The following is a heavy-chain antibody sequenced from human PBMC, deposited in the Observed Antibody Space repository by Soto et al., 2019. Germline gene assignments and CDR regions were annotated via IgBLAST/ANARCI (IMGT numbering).Heavy chain of an antibody. CDR1: EYLFNKYE. Sequence: ASVMVSCKDSEYLFNKYEMHRRRQLHAQRLEWMGWMSGDSGNTKYSPKQQDRVTITREKSASTAYMELSSLRSEDTALYYCARDCFAAGNLKFYYWG. CDR3: ARDCFAAGNLKFYY. CDR2: MSGDSGNT. D-gene: IGHD6-19*01. J-gene: IGHJ4*01. V-gene: IGHV1-3*01.